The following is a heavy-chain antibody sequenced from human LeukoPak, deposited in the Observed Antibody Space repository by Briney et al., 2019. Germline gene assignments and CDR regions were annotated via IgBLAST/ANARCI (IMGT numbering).Heavy chain of an antibody. J-gene: IGHJ6*02. D-gene: IGHD2-15*01. Sequence: PGGSLRLSCAASGFTFSSHGMHWVRQAPGKGLEWVAVIWYDGSNKYYADSVKGRFTISRDNSKNTLYLQMNSLRAADTAVYYCARGQRWWGPLYYGMDVWGQGTTVTVSS. CDR1: GFTFSSHG. CDR3: ARGQRWWGPLYYGMDV. CDR2: IWYDGSNK. V-gene: IGHV3-33*01.